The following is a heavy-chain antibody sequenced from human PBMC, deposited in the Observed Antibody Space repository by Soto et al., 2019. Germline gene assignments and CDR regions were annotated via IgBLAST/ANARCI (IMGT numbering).Heavy chain of an antibody. CDR2: IYYSGST. V-gene: IGHV4-31*03. CDR3: AREIVVSARWFDP. CDR1: CASLSRGGPL. D-gene: IGHD3-22*01. J-gene: IGHJ5*02. Sequence: QVQPPGSGPGPGKPLQTLALTCPFLCASLSRGGPLLSWVRPPPGKGLEWIGYIYYSGSTYYNPSLNSRVIISVDTSKNQFSLKLNSVTAADTAVYYCAREIVVSARWFDPWGQGTLVTVSS.